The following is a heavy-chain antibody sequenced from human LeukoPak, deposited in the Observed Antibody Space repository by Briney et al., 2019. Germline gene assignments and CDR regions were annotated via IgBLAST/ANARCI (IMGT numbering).Heavy chain of an antibody. CDR2: IIPIFGTA. CDR1: GGTFSSYA. D-gene: IGHD3-16*01. Sequence: GASVKVSCKASGGTFSSYAISWVRQAPGQGLEWMGGIIPIFGTANYAQKFQGRVTITADESTSTAYMELSSLRSEDTAVYYCASDNRAMGLLWGQGTLVTVSS. J-gene: IGHJ4*02. CDR3: ASDNRAMGLL. V-gene: IGHV1-69*13.